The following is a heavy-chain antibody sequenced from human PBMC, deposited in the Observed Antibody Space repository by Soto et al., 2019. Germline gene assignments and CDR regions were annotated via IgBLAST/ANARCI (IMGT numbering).Heavy chain of an antibody. V-gene: IGHV1-18*01. J-gene: IGHJ5*02. CDR2: ISAYNGNT. Sequence: SVKVSCKASGYTFTSYXISWVRQAPGQGLEWMGWISAYNGNTNYAQKLQGRVTMTTDTSTSTVYMELRSLISDDTAVYYCARDPSPAWFDPWGQGTLVTSPQ. D-gene: IGHD6-6*01. CDR1: GYTFTSYX. CDR3: ARDPSPAWFDP.